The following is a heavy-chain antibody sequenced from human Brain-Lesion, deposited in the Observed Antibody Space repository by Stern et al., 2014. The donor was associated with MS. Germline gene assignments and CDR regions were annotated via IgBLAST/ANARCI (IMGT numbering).Heavy chain of an antibody. Sequence: QVHLVQSGPGLVKPSGTLSLTCVVSGGSISSSNWWSWVRQSPGKGLEWIGESDHSGSTIYNPSLKSRVTVSVDKSKNRLSLNLRSVPAADTAVYFCARFPASRPHVFDSWGQGTLVTVSS. J-gene: IGHJ4*02. D-gene: IGHD6-13*01. CDR3: ARFPASRPHVFDS. CDR2: SDHSGST. V-gene: IGHV4-4*02. CDR1: GGSISSSNW.